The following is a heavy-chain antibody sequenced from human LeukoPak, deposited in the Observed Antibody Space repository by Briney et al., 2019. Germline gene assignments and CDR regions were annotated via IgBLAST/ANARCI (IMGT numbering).Heavy chain of an antibody. CDR3: ARDGNSFDI. V-gene: IGHV3-48*01. J-gene: IGHJ3*02. CDR2: ITSSSTPM. Sequence: GGSLRLSCAASGFTFSTYSMNWVRQAPGKGLEWVSYITSSSTPMYYADSVKGRFTISRDNANSSLYLQMNSLRAEDTAVYYCARDGNSFDIWGQGTMVTVSS. CDR1: GFTFSTYS. D-gene: IGHD2/OR15-2a*01.